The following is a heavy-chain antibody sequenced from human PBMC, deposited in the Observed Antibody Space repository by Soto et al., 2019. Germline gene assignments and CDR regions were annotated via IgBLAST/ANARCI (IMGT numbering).Heavy chain of an antibody. D-gene: IGHD3-22*01. V-gene: IGHV1-8*01. CDR1: GYTFTSYD. Sequence: ASVKVSCKPSGYTFTSYDMNWVRQATGQGHEWMGWMNPNSGNTGYAQKFQGRVTITRNTSISTAYMELSSLRSEDTAVYYCARGLYYYDSSGYYYSYYGMDVWGQGTTVTVSS. CDR3: ARGLYYYDSSGYYYSYYGMDV. CDR2: MNPNSGNT. J-gene: IGHJ6*02.